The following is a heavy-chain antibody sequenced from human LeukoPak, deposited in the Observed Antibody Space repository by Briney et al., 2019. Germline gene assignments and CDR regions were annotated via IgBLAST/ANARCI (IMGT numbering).Heavy chain of an antibody. CDR2: INPNSGGT. V-gene: IGHV1-2*02. Sequence: GASVKVSCKASGYTFTGYYMHWVRQAPGQGLEWMGWINPNSGGTNYAQKFQGRVTMTRDTSISTAYMELSRLRSDDTAVYYCARDPYDSRGNPPDYWGQGTLVTVSS. J-gene: IGHJ4*02. CDR1: GYTFTGYY. CDR3: ARDPYDSRGNPPDY. D-gene: IGHD3-22*01.